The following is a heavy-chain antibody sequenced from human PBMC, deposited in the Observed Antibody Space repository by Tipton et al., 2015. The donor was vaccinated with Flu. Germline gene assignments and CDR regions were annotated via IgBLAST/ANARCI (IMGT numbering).Heavy chain of an antibody. CDR1: GGSFSGYY. Sequence: TLSLTCAVYGGSFSGYYWSWIRQPPGKGLEWTGEINHSGSTNYNPSLKSRVTISVDTSKNQFSLKLSSVTAADTAVYYCANLRGATHDAFDIWGQGTMVTVSS. CDR3: ANLRGATHDAFDI. D-gene: IGHD1-26*01. J-gene: IGHJ3*02. V-gene: IGHV4-34*01. CDR2: INHSGST.